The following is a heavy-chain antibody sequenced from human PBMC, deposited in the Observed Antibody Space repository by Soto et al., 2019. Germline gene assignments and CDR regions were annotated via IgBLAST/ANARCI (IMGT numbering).Heavy chain of an antibody. Sequence: QVQLVQSGAEVKKPGASVKVSCKASGYTFTSYDINWVRQATGQGLEWMGWMNPNSRTTGYAQKFQGRVPITRNTSISTAYMDLSSLRSEDTAVYYCARERTGTTSMDVWGQGTTVTVSS. D-gene: IGHD1-1*01. V-gene: IGHV1-8*01. CDR1: GYTFTSYD. CDR3: ARERTGTTSMDV. J-gene: IGHJ6*02. CDR2: MNPNSRTT.